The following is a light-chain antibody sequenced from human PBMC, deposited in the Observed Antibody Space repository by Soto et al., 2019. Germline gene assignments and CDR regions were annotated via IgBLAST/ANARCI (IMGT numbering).Light chain of an antibody. CDR1: QSISSW. J-gene: IGKJ4*01. Sequence: DIQMTQSPSTLSGSAGDRVTITCRASQSISSWLAWYQRKPGKAPNLLIYDASTLESGVPSRFSGSGFGTEFTLTISSLQPDDFATYYCQQYNSYSFGGGTKVDIK. CDR3: QQYNSYS. CDR2: DAS. V-gene: IGKV1-5*01.